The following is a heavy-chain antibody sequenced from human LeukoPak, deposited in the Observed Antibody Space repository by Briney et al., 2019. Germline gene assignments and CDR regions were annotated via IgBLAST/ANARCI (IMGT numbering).Heavy chain of an antibody. CDR2: IYYSGST. CDR1: GGSISSYY. V-gene: IGHV4-59*01. Sequence: LETLSLTCTVSGGSISSYYWSWIRQPPGKGLEWIGYIYYSGSTNHNPSLKSRVTISVDTSKNQFSLKLSSVTAADTAVYYCARFGDYVHDYWGQGTLVTVSS. D-gene: IGHD4-17*01. J-gene: IGHJ4*02. CDR3: ARFGDYVHDY.